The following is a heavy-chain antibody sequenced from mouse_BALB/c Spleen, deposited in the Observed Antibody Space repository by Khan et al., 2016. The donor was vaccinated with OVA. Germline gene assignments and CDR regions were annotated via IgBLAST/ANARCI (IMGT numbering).Heavy chain of an antibody. CDR1: GFTFNTYD. J-gene: IGHJ3*01. D-gene: IGHD2-2*01. CDR3: VRQGYGYSWFVY. Sequence: EVKLEESGGGLVQPKGSLKVSCAASGFTFNTYDMNWARQAPGKGLEWVARIRNKSNNYATYYADSVRDRFTISSDDSQSMLYLQMNNVKTEDTAMYYCVRQGYGYSWFVYWGQGTLVTVSA. V-gene: IGHV10-1*02. CDR2: IRNKSNNYAT.